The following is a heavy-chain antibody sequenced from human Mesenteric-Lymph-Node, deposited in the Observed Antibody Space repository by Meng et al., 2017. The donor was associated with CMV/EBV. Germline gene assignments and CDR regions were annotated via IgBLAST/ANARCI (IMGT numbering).Heavy chain of an antibody. Sequence: GESLKISCVASGFTFSNAWMSWVRQAPGKGLEWVAVISYDGSNKYYADSVKGRFTISRDNSKNTLYLQMNSLRAEDTAVYYCARAQGYYDFWSGYYGLGDAFDIWGQGTMVTVSS. V-gene: IGHV3-30-3*01. CDR3: ARAQGYYDFWSGYYGLGDAFDI. D-gene: IGHD3-3*01. CDR2: ISYDGSNK. J-gene: IGHJ3*02. CDR1: GFTFSNAW.